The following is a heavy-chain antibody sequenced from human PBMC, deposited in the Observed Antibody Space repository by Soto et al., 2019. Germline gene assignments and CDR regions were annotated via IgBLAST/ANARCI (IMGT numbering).Heavy chain of an antibody. Sequence: GGSLRLSCAASGFTFSSYAMHWVRQAPGKGLEWVAVISYGGSNKYYADSVKGRFTISRDNSKNTLYLQMNSLRAEDTAVYYCAREVNSGSEIEYWGQGTLVTVSS. D-gene: IGHD1-26*01. CDR3: AREVNSGSEIEY. CDR2: ISYGGSNK. J-gene: IGHJ4*01. CDR1: GFTFSSYA. V-gene: IGHV3-30-3*01.